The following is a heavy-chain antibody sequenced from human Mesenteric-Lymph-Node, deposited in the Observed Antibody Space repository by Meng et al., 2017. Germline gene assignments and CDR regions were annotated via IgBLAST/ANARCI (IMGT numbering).Heavy chain of an antibody. Sequence: ASVKVSCKASGYTFTSYYMHWVRQAPGQGLEWMGIINPSGGSTSYAQKFQGRVTMTRDTSTSTVYMELSSLRSEDTAVYYCAINHGGHFGYSYVISNGMDVWGQGTTVTVSS. CDR3: AINHGGHFGYSYVISNGMDV. V-gene: IGHV1-46*01. D-gene: IGHD5-18*01. J-gene: IGHJ6*02. CDR1: GYTFTSYY. CDR2: INPSGGST.